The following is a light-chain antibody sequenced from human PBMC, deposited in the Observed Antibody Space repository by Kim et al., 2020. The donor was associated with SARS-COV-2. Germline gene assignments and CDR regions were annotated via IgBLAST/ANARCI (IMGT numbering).Light chain of an antibody. CDR1: PTVTRCY. CDR3: QQYGSSSYT. Sequence: LFPGERVPLPCRASPTVTRCYFAWYQQKPGQAPRLLICGTSSRATGIPDRFSGSGSGTDFTLTISRLEPEDFAVYYCQQYGSSSYTFGQGTKLEI. J-gene: IGKJ2*01. V-gene: IGKV3-20*01. CDR2: GTS.